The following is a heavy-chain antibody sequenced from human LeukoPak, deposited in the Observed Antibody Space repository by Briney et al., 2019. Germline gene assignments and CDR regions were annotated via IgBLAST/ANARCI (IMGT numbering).Heavy chain of an antibody. CDR2: IRSKAYGMTT. Sequence: PGRSLRLSCAASGFTFSDYYMSWVRQAPGKGLEWVGFIRSKAYGMTTEHAASVKGRFTISRDDSKSIAYLQMNSLKTEDTAVYYCSRADYYGSGSPISLDVWGKGTTVTVSS. V-gene: IGHV3-49*04. D-gene: IGHD3-10*01. J-gene: IGHJ6*04. CDR1: GFTFSDYY. CDR3: SRADYYGSGSPISLDV.